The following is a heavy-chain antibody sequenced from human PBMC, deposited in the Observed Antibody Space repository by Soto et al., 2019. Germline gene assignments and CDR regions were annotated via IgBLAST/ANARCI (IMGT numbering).Heavy chain of an antibody. D-gene: IGHD6-13*01. Sequence: QVQLVQSGAEVKKPGASVKVSCKASGYTFTGYYMHWVRQAPGQGLEWMGWINPNSGGTNYAQKFPGRVTMTRDTSISTAYMELSRLRSDDTAVYYCAREPIAAAGSDSAFDIWGQGTMVTVSS. V-gene: IGHV1-2*02. CDR2: INPNSGGT. CDR1: GYTFTGYY. CDR3: AREPIAAAGSDSAFDI. J-gene: IGHJ3*02.